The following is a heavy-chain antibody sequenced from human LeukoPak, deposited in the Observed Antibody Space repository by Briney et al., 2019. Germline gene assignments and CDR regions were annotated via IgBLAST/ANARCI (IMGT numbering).Heavy chain of an antibody. J-gene: IGHJ4*02. CDR1: GGSISSYY. CDR2: IYTSGST. V-gene: IGHV4-4*07. D-gene: IGHD5-24*01. CDR3: ASSRPVEMATIVFDY. Sequence: PSETLSLTCTVSGGSISSYYWSWIRQPAGKGLEWIGRIYTSGSTNYNPSLKSRVTTSVDTSKNQFSLKLSSVTAADTAVYYCASSRPVEMATIVFDYWGQGTLVTVSS.